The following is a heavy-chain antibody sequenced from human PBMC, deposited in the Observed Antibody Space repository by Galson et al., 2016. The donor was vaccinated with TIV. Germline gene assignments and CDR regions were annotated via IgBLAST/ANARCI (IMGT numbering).Heavy chain of an antibody. Sequence: SLRLSCAASGFTVSDNYINWVRQAPGKGLEWVSIFSNSDYTNYADPVKGRFTISRDNSKNTVYLHMSRLRAEDTAVYYCARERRHCGGNCYLSYYFGMDVWGQGTTVTVSS. V-gene: IGHV3-66*03. CDR2: FSNSDYT. J-gene: IGHJ6*02. CDR3: ARERRHCGGNCYLSYYFGMDV. CDR1: GFTVSDNY. D-gene: IGHD2-21*01.